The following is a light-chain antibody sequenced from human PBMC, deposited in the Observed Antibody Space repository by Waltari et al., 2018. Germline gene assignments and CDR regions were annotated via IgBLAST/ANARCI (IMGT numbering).Light chain of an antibody. CDR2: DVT. CDR1: NSDVGGYDY. Sequence: QSALTQPRSVSGSPGQSVTISCTGTNSDVGGYDYVSWYPQYPGKAPQLRIFDVTKRPSGGPARFSGSKSGNTASLTISGLQVEDEADYYCCSYAGSYTRVFGGGTKLTVL. V-gene: IGLV2-11*01. J-gene: IGLJ3*02. CDR3: CSYAGSYTRV.